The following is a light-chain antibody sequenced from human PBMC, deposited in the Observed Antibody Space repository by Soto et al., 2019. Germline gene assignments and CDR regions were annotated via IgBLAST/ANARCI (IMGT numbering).Light chain of an antibody. CDR1: SSNIGSNT. Sequence: QSVLTQPPSASGTHGQRVTISCSGSSSNIGSNTVNWYQHLPGTAPKLLIYDNNQRPSGVPDRFSGSKSGTSAPLAISGLQSEDEADYYCAAWDDSLNGVVFGGGTKLTVL. V-gene: IGLV1-44*01. J-gene: IGLJ2*01. CDR2: DNN. CDR3: AAWDDSLNGVV.